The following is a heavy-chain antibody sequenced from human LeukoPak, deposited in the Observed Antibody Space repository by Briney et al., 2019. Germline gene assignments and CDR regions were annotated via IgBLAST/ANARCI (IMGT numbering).Heavy chain of an antibody. CDR1: GFIFSDYA. D-gene: IGHD2-2*01. Sequence: GGSLRLSCVASGFIFSDYAVHWVRQAPGKWLEWLTVISYDGTIKYYTDSVKGRFTISRDNSKNTLYLQMNSLRTEDTAVYYCAKGECSTTTCYGGDAFDIWGQGTMVTVSS. J-gene: IGHJ3*02. CDR2: ISYDGTIK. CDR3: AKGECSTTTCYGGDAFDI. V-gene: IGHV3-30*18.